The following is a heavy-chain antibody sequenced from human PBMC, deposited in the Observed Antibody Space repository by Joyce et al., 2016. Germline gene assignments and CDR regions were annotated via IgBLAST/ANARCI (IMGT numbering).Heavy chain of an antibody. J-gene: IGHJ6*02. V-gene: IGHV4-4*02. CDR2: IFHTGTT. CDR1: GGSFRSDNW. Sequence: QVQLKESGPGLVKPSGTLSLPCAVSGGSFRSDNWWNWVRQHPGKGLEGIGDIFHTGTTKYHPSLKSRVTISVDKSKNQLSLRLTSVTAADTAVYYCATAEGISPSYYFYGMDVWGQGITVTVSS. D-gene: IGHD1-14*01. CDR3: ATAEGISPSYYFYGMDV.